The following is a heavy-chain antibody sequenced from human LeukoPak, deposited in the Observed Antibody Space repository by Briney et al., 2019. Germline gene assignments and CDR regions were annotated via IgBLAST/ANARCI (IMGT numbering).Heavy chain of an antibody. V-gene: IGHV1-3*01. D-gene: IGHD3-22*01. CDR2: INAGNGNT. CDR1: GYTFTSYA. CDR3: ASGYYDSSGYYPY. J-gene: IGHJ4*02. Sequence: VASVKVSCKASGYTFTSYAMHWVRQAPGQRLEWMGWINAGNGNTKYSQEFQGRVTITRDTSASTAYMELSSLRSDDTAVYYCASGYYDSSGYYPYWGQGTLVTVSS.